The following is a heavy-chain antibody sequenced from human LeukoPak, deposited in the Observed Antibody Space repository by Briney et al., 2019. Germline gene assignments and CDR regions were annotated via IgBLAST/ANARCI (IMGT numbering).Heavy chain of an antibody. CDR1: GFTFSSYW. CDR3: AKDGTRGIRFGKIPHYFDY. V-gene: IGHV3-23*01. J-gene: IGHJ4*02. D-gene: IGHD3-10*01. Sequence: HSGGSLRLSCAASGFTFSSYWMSWVRQAPGKGPEWVSAITPGSGGSTYYADSVKGRFTISRDNSKNTLYLQMNSLRVDDTAVYYCAKDGTRGIRFGKIPHYFDYWGQGTLVTVSS. CDR2: ITPGSGGST.